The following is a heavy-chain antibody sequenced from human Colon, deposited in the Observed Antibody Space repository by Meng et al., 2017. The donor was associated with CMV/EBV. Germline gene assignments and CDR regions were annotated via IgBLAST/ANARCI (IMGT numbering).Heavy chain of an antibody. J-gene: IGHJ4*02. V-gene: IGHV3-21*01. CDR3: ARTSRNDYSLEY. Sequence: GESLKISCVASGFSFSSHSMNWVRQAPGKGLEWVSSIIGINSYTYYADSLKGRFTISRDNAKNSLYLQMNSLRAEDTAVYYCARTSRNDYSLEYWGQGALVTVSS. D-gene: IGHD4-11*01. CDR1: GFSFSSHS. CDR2: IIGINSYT.